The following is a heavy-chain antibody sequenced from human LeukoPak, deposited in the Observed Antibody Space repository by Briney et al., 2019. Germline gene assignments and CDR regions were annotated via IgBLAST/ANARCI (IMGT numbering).Heavy chain of an antibody. V-gene: IGHV4-39*07. Sequence: KTSETLSLTCTVSGGSISSNNYYWGWIRQPPGKGLEWIGIIDYSGSTYYNPSLKSRVTMSVDTSKNQFSLKLSSVTAADTAVYYRARAAGIAAAAPASLYYYYGMDVWGQGTTVTVSS. CDR2: IDYSGST. CDR3: ARAAGIAAAAPASLYYYYGMDV. D-gene: IGHD6-13*01. J-gene: IGHJ6*02. CDR1: GGSISSNNYY.